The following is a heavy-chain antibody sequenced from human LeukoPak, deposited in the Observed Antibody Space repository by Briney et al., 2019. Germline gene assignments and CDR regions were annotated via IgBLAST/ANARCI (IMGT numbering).Heavy chain of an antibody. CDR2: ISGTSDYI. V-gene: IGHV3-21*06. Sequence: GGSLRLSCAASGFTFSTYGVYWVRQSPGKGLEWVSSISGTSDYIYYADPVKGRFTISRDNGQNSLYLQMNSLRAEDTAVYYCARREPQGCSGTSCFAGPVGHWGQGTLVTVSS. D-gene: IGHD2-2*01. J-gene: IGHJ4*02. CDR1: GFTFSTYG. CDR3: ARREPQGCSGTSCFAGPVGH.